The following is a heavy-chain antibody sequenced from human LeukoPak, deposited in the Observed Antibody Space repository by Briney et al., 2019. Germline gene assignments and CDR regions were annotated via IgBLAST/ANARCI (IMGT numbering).Heavy chain of an antibody. CDR1: GYTFTGYY. CDR2: INPNSGGT. Sequence: ASVKVSCKASGYTFTGYYMHWVRQAPGQGLEWMGWINPNSGGTNYAQKFQGRVTMTRDTPISTAYMELSRLRSDDTAVYYCAREHYDFWSGYYRSDFDYWGQGTLVTVSS. D-gene: IGHD3-3*01. V-gene: IGHV1-2*02. CDR3: AREHYDFWSGYYRSDFDY. J-gene: IGHJ4*02.